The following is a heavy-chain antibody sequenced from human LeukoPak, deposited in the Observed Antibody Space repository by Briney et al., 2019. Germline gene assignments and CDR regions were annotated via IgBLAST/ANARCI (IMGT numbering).Heavy chain of an antibody. D-gene: IGHD4-17*01. V-gene: IGHV4-59*01. CDR1: GGSINNYY. CDR2: IYYSGST. J-gene: IGHJ4*02. Sequence: SETLSLTCTVSGGSINNYYWSWIRQPPGKGLEWIGYIYYSGSTNYNPSLKSRVTISADTSKNQFSLKLTSVTAADTAVYYCARGRGDYNYWGQGTLVTVSS. CDR3: ARGRGDYNY.